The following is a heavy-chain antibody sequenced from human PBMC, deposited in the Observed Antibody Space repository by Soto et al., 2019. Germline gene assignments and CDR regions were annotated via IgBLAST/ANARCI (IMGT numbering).Heavy chain of an antibody. CDR3: AKDLGIAVSARRAFDI. CDR1: GASISNDNW. J-gene: IGHJ3*02. D-gene: IGHD6-19*01. V-gene: IGHV4-4*02. Sequence: QVQLQESGPGLVKASGTLSLTCDVSGASISNDNWWSWVRQPPGKGLEWIGEIYHSGSTNYNPSLKSRVTISVVKSKNQFSLKLSSVTAADTAVYYCAKDLGIAVSARRAFDIWGQGTMVTVSS. CDR2: IYHSGST.